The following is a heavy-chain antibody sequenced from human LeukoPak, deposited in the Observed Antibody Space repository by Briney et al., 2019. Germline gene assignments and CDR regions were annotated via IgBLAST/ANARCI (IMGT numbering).Heavy chain of an antibody. V-gene: IGHV3-48*02. CDR1: GFTVSSSY. Sequence: GGSLRLSCAASGFTVSSSYMNWVRQAPGKGLEWVSYISSSSSTIYYADSVKGRFAISRDNAKNSLYLQMNSLRDEDTAVYYCARDNIAARPFDYWGQGTLVTVSS. D-gene: IGHD6-6*01. CDR2: ISSSSSTI. J-gene: IGHJ4*02. CDR3: ARDNIAARPFDY.